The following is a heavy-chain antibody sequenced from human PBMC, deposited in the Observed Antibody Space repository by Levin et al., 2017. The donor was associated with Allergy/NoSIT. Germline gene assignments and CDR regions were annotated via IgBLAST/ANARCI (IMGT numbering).Heavy chain of an antibody. V-gene: IGHV4-39*01. CDR2: IYYSGST. J-gene: IGHJ4*02. CDR1: GGSIRSSNFY. CDR3: ARLNSGYDLGGIDY. Sequence: PSETLSLTCTVSGGSIRSSNFYWGWIRQPPGKGLQWIGSIYYSGSTSYKPALESRVTISVDTSKNQFSLKLRSVTAADTAVYYCARLNSGYDLGGIDYWGQGTLVSVFS. D-gene: IGHD5-12*01.